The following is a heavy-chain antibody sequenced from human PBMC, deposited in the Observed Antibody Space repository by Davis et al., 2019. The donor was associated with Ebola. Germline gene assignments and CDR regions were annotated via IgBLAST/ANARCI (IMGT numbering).Heavy chain of an antibody. Sequence: PGGSLRLSCETSGFIFRNYVMSWVRQAPGKGLEWVSTFGTGGDTYYADSVKGRFTISRDNSKNTLYLQMNGLRVEDTAIYYCAKDTSNIWFDIWGQGTMVTVSS. CDR1: GFIFRNYV. CDR3: AKDTSNIWFDI. CDR2: FGTGGDT. V-gene: IGHV3-23*01. D-gene: IGHD1-26*01. J-gene: IGHJ3*02.